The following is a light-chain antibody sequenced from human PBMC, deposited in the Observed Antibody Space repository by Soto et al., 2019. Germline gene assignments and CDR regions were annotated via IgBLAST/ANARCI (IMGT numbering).Light chain of an antibody. Sequence: VLTQSPGTLSMSPGERATLSCRASQSVTSRYLAWYRQKPGQAPRLLIYGASNRASGIPDRFSGSGTGTDCTLTISRLEPEDSAVYYCQYYGGSPLYTCGQGTKMEIK. CDR1: QSVTSRY. J-gene: IGKJ2*01. CDR2: GAS. CDR3: QYYGGSPLYT. V-gene: IGKV3-20*01.